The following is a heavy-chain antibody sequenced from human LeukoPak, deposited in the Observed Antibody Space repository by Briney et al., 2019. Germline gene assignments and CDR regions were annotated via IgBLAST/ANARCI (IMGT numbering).Heavy chain of an antibody. D-gene: IGHD2-2*01. CDR3: ARLIVVVPAAMLISRAFDI. J-gene: IGHJ3*02. CDR1: GGSFSGYY. V-gene: IGHV4-34*01. Sequence: SETLSLTCAVYGGSFSGYYLSWIRQPPGKGLEWIGEINHSGSTNYNPSLKRRVTISVDTSKNQFSMKLSSVTAADTAVYYCARLIVVVPAAMLISRAFDIWGQGTMVTVSS. CDR2: INHSGST.